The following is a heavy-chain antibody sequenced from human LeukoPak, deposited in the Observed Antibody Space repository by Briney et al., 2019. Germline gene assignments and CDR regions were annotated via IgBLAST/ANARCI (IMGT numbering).Heavy chain of an antibody. CDR1: GYTFTSYD. CDR2: MNPNSGNT. D-gene: IGHD2-2*01. J-gene: IGHJ4*02. CDR3: ARDEYQLPHFDY. V-gene: IGHV1-8*01. Sequence: GASVKVSCKASGYTFTSYDINWVRQATGQGLEWMGWMNPNSGNTGYAQKFQGRVTMTRNTSISTAYMELSSLRSEDTAVYYCARDEYQLPHFDYWGQGTLVTVSS.